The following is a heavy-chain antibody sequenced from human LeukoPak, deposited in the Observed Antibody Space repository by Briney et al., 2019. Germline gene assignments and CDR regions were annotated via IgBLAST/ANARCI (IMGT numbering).Heavy chain of an antibody. D-gene: IGHD3-22*01. J-gene: IGHJ5*02. V-gene: IGHV1-69*05. CDR2: IIPIFGTA. CDR3: AREGAYYDSSGRDLTGVWFDP. CDR1: GGTFSSYA. Sequence: SVKVSCKASGGTFSSYAISWVRQAPGQGLEWMGGIIPIFGTANYAQKFQGRVTITTDESTSTAYMELSSLRSEDTAVYYCAREGAYYDSSGRDLTGVWFDPWGQGTLVTVSS.